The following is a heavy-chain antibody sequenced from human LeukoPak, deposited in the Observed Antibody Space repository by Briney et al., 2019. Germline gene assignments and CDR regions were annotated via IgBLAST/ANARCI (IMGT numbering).Heavy chain of an antibody. CDR1: GFTFREYS. Sequence: GGSLRLSCAASGFTFREYSMSWVRQAPGKGPEWVSNIRSNGGDTYYTDSVKGRFTISRDNSKNTLYLEMNNLRAGDTAVYYCAKGGYTTWFDPWGQGTLVTVSS. CDR2: IRSNGGDT. J-gene: IGHJ5*02. V-gene: IGHV3-23*01. D-gene: IGHD2-15*01. CDR3: AKGGYTTWFDP.